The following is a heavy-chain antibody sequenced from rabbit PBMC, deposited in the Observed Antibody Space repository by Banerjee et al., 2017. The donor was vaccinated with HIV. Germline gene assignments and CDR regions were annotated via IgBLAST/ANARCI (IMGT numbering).Heavy chain of an antibody. CDR2: IDTDNYGGT. D-gene: IGHD6-1*01. J-gene: IGHJ4*01. CDR1: GFSFSSKFY. CDR3: ARSYYTYGYPGDTYATRFNL. V-gene: IGHV1S45*01. Sequence: QEQLVESGGDLVQPEGSLTLTCTASGFSFSSKFYICWVRQAPGKGLEWIACIDTDNYGGTVSASWAKGRFTISKTSSTTVTLQMTSLTAADTATYFCARSYYTYGYPGDTYATRFNLWGPGTLVTVS.